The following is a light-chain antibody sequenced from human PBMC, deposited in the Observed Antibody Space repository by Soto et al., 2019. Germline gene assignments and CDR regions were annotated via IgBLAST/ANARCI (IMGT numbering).Light chain of an antibody. CDR3: QQCNNLPIP. V-gene: IGKV1-5*03. CDR1: QSISVW. CDR2: KAS. J-gene: IGKJ5*01. Sequence: DIQMTQSPSTLSASVGDRVTITCRASQSISVWLAWYQQKAGKAPNLLIYKASRLESGVPSRFSGSGSGTDFTFTISSLQPEDIATYYCQQCNNLPIPFGQGTRLEI.